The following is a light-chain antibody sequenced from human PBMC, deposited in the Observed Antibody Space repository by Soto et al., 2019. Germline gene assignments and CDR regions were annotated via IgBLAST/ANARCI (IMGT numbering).Light chain of an antibody. V-gene: IGKV1-39*01. CDR1: QSISSY. CDR2: VAS. CDR3: QQSSSTPQT. J-gene: IGKJ4*01. Sequence: DIHMTQSASSLSASVGYKFTITCRASQSISSYLSWYQQKPGKAPKLLINVASTLQSGVPSRFSGSGSGTDFTLAISSLQPEDFATYYCQQSSSTPQTFGGGTKVDIK.